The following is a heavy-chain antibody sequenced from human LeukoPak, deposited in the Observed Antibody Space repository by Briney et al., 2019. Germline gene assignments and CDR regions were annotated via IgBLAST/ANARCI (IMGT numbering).Heavy chain of an antibody. CDR2: VYYSGST. CDR3: AREGRWFYDSSGPEAGDAFDI. CDR1: GGSISSYY. Sequence: SETLSLTCTVSGGSISSYYWSWIRQPPGKGLEWIGYVYYSGSTNYNPSLKSRVTISVDTSKNQFSLKLSSVTAADTAVYYCAREGRWFYDSSGPEAGDAFDIWGQGTMVTVSS. V-gene: IGHV4-59*01. J-gene: IGHJ3*02. D-gene: IGHD3-22*01.